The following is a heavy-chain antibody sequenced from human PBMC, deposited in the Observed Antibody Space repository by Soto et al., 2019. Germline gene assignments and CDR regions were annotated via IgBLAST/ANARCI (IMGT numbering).Heavy chain of an antibody. CDR2: IIPIFGTA. D-gene: IGHD6-13*01. Sequence: QVQLVQSGAEVKKPGSSVKVSCKASGGTFSSYAISWVRQAPGQGLEWMGGIIPIFGTANYAQKFQGRVTITADESTGTAYMELSSLRSEDTAGYYCARPYSSSWTNYYYYGMDVWGQGTTVTVSS. CDR3: ARPYSSSWTNYYYYGMDV. J-gene: IGHJ6*02. CDR1: GGTFSSYA. V-gene: IGHV1-69*01.